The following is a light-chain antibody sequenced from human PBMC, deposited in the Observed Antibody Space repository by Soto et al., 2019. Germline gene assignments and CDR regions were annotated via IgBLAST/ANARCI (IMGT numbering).Light chain of an antibody. CDR3: AAWDDSLGGPV. CDR1: SSNIGDNS. CDR2: SNN. J-gene: IGLJ2*01. Sequence: QSVLTQPPSASGTPGQRVTISCSGSSSNIGDNSVNWYQQFPGAAPKLLVHSNNRRPSGVPDRFSGSKSGTTGSLAISGLQFDDEADYYCAAWDDSLGGPVFGGGTKLTVL. V-gene: IGLV1-44*01.